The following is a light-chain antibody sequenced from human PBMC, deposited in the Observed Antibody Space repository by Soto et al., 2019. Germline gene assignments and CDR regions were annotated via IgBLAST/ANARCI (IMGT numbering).Light chain of an antibody. CDR3: QQRSNWPST. CDR2: DAS. J-gene: IGKJ5*01. CDR1: QSVSSY. Sequence: EIVLTQSTATLSLSPGERATLSCRASQSVSSYLAWYQQKPGQAPRLLIYDASNRATGIPARFSGSGSGTDFTLTSSILEPEDLAVYYCQQRSNWPSTFGQGKRLEI. V-gene: IGKV3-11*01.